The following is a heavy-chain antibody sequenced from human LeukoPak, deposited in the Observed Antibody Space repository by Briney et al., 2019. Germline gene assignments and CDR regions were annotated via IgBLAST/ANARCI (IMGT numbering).Heavy chain of an antibody. CDR2: ISAYNGNT. V-gene: IGHV1-18*01. D-gene: IGHD2-2*01. Sequence: ASVKVSCKASGYAFTSYGISWVRQAPGQGLEWMGWISAYNGNTNYAQKLQGRVTMTTDTSTSTAYMELRSLRSDDTAVYCCARDKGYCSSTSCYGGENWFDPWGQGTLVTVSS. CDR1: GYAFTSYG. CDR3: ARDKGYCSSTSCYGGENWFDP. J-gene: IGHJ5*02.